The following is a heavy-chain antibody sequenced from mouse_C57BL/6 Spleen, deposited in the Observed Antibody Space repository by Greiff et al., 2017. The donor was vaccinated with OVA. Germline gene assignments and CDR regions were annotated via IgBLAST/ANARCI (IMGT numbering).Heavy chain of an antibody. J-gene: IGHJ1*03. CDR2: IRSKSSNYAT. V-gene: IGHV10-3*01. CDR3: VRDRGTTVVAWYFDV. Sequence: EVKLVESGGGLVQPKGSLKLSCAASGFTFNTYAMHWVRQAPGKGLEWVARIRSKSSNYATYYADSVKDRFTISRDDSQSMLYLQMNNLKTEDTAMYYCVRDRGTTVVAWYFDVWGTGTTVTVSS. D-gene: IGHD1-1*01. CDR1: GFTFNTYA.